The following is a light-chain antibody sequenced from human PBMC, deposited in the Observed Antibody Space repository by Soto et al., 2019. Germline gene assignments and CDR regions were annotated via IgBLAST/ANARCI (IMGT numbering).Light chain of an antibody. CDR1: SNDFGGYNY. J-gene: IGLJ1*01. Sequence: QSALTQPASVSGSPGQSITISCTGTSNDFGGYNYVSWYQQHPGKAPKLMIYEVSNRPSGVSNRFSGSKSGNTASLTISGLQAEDEADYYCSSYTSSSTLGVFGTGTKVTVL. V-gene: IGLV2-14*01. CDR3: SSYTSSSTLGV. CDR2: EVS.